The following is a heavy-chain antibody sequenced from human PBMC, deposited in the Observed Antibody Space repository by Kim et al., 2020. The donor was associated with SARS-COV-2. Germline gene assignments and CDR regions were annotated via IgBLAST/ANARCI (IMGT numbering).Heavy chain of an antibody. CDR1: GGSISSSSYY. J-gene: IGHJ4*02. Sequence: SETLSLTCTVSGGSISSSSYYWGWIRQPPGKGLEWIGSIYYSGSTYYNPSLKSRVTISVDTSKNQFSLKLSSVTATDTAVYYCARTSFSGYFDWLHEGGTNNPFDYWGQGTLVTVSS. D-gene: IGHD3-9*01. V-gene: IGHV4-39*01. CDR3: ARTSFSGYFDWLHEGGTNNPFDY. CDR2: IYYSGST.